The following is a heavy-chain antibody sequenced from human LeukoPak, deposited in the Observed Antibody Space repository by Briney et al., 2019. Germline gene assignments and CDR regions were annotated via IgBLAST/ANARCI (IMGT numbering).Heavy chain of an antibody. CDR3: ARAPYSSVYHYYFDY. CDR2: IYYGGGT. D-gene: IGHD3-22*01. V-gene: IGHV4-61*01. Sequence: SETLSLTCTVSGGSVSSGNYYWSWIRQPPGRGLEWIGYIYYGGGTRYNPSLKSRVTISVDTSKNQFSLKLSSVTAADTAVYYCARAPYSSVYHYYFDYWGQGTLVTVSS. CDR1: GGSVSSGNYY. J-gene: IGHJ4*02.